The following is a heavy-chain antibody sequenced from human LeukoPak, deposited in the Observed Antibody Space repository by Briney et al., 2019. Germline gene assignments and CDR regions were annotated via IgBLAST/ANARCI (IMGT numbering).Heavy chain of an antibody. CDR1: GFTIGTAW. CDR2: IKSEGEGATT. Sequence: GGSLRLSCVSSGFTIGTAWMSWVRQAPGKGLEWLGHIKSEGEGATTDYAAPAKGRFAISRDDSKNMIYLQMSSLKIEDTAIYYCIAHFPYFYGFDVWGKGTTVTVSS. V-gene: IGHV3-15*01. D-gene: IGHD3-3*02. CDR3: IAHFPYFYGFDV. J-gene: IGHJ6*04.